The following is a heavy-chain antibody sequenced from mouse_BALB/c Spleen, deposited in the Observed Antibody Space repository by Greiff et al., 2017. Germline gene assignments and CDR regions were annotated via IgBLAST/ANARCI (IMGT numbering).Heavy chain of an antibody. CDR1: GFTFSSFG. CDR2: ISSGSSTI. Sequence: EVMLVESGGGLVQPGGSRKLSCAASGFTFSSFGMHWVRQAPEKGLEWVAYISSGSSTIYYADTVKGRFTISRDNPKNTLFLQMTSLRSEDTAMYYCARYTLYDSDAMDYWGQGTSVTVSS. CDR3: ARYTLYDSDAMDY. J-gene: IGHJ4*01. V-gene: IGHV5-17*02. D-gene: IGHD2-4*01.